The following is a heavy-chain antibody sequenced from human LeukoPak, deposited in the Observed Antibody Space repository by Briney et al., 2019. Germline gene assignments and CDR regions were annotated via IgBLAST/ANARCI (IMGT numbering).Heavy chain of an antibody. CDR2: ISAYNGNT. Sequence: ASVKVSCKASGYTFTSYGISWVRQAPGQGLEWMGWISAYNGNTNYAQKLQGRVTMTTDTSTSTAYMGLRSLRSDDTAVYYCARDLEDIVVVPAAIVYFQHWGQGTLVTVSS. J-gene: IGHJ1*01. CDR3: ARDLEDIVVVPAAIVYFQH. CDR1: GYTFTSYG. D-gene: IGHD2-2*02. V-gene: IGHV1-18*01.